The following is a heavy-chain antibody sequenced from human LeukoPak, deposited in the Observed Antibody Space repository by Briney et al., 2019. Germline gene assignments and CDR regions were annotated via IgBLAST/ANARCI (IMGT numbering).Heavy chain of an antibody. CDR1: GGSITSYY. V-gene: IGHV4-59*08. CDR3: ARHAIYSGGYSYWFDP. Sequence: SETLSLTCTVSGGSITSYYWSWIRQPPGKGLEWIAFIYYSGITNYNPSLKSRASISVDTSKNLCSLRLSSVTAADTAVYYCARHAIYSGGYSYWFDPWGLGTLVTVSS. J-gene: IGHJ5*02. CDR2: IYYSGIT. D-gene: IGHD1-26*01.